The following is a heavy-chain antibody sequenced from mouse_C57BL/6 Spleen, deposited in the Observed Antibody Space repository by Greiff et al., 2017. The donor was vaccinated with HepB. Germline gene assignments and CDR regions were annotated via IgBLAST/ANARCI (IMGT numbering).Heavy chain of an antibody. CDR3: ARHYGNFDY. J-gene: IGHJ2*01. V-gene: IGHV7-3*01. CDR2: IRNKANGYTT. Sequence: DVQLQESGGGLVQPGGSLSLSCAASGFTFTDYYMSWVRQPPGKALEWLGFIRNKANGYTTEYSASVKGRFTISRDNSQSILYLQMNALRAEDSATYYCARHYGNFDYWGQGTTLTVSS. CDR1: GFTFTDYY. D-gene: IGHD2-1*01.